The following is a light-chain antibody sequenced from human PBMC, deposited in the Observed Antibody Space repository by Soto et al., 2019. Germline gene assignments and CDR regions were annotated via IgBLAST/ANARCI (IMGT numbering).Light chain of an antibody. Sequence: EIVLTQSPATLSLSPGERATLSCRASQSVRSDLAWYQQKPGQAPRLLIYDASNRATDIPARFGGSGSGTDFTLTISSLEPEDVAVYDCQQRSNWPPITFGQGTRLEMK. CDR1: QSVRSD. CDR2: DAS. V-gene: IGKV3-11*01. CDR3: QQRSNWPPIT. J-gene: IGKJ5*01.